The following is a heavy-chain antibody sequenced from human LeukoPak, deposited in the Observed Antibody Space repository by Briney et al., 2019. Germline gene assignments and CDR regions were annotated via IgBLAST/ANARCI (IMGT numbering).Heavy chain of an antibody. CDR2: INSDGSAK. Sequence: GGSLRLSCAVSGFRFSSQWMTWVRQAPGTGLEWVATINSDGSAKYHVDSVKGRFTISRDNAKSLVYLQMSILRAEDTAVYYCADLGTSDCGQGTLVTVSS. CDR3: ADLGTSD. D-gene: IGHD1-7*01. V-gene: IGHV3-7*01. CDR1: GFRFSSQW. J-gene: IGHJ4*02.